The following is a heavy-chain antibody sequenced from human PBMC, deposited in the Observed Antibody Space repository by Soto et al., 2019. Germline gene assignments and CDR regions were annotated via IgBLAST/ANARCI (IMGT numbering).Heavy chain of an antibody. Sequence: PGESLKISCKGSGYSFTSYWIGWVRQMPGKGLEWMGIIYPGDSDTRYSPSFQGQVTISADKSISTAYLQWSSLKASDTAMYYCARHSLAARPYYYYGMDVWGQGTTVTVSS. CDR1: GYSFTSYW. J-gene: IGHJ6*02. V-gene: IGHV5-51*01. CDR2: IYPGDSDT. CDR3: ARHSLAARPYYYYGMDV. D-gene: IGHD6-6*01.